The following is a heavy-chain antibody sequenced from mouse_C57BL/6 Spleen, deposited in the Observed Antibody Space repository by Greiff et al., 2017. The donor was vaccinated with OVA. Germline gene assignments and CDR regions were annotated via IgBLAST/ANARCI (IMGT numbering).Heavy chain of an antibody. J-gene: IGHJ1*03. Sequence: QVQLQQPGAELVKPGASVKMSCKASGYTFTSYWITWVKQRPGQGLEWIGDIYPGSGSTNYNEKFKSKATLTVDTSSSTAYMQLSSLTSEDSAVYYCARGDDGNYVWYFDVWGTGTTVTVSS. CDR3: ARGDDGNYVWYFDV. CDR1: GYTFTSYW. D-gene: IGHD2-3*01. CDR2: IYPGSGST. V-gene: IGHV1-55*01.